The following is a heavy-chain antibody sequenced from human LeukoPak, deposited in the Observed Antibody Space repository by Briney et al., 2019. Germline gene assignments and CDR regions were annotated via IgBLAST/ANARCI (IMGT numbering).Heavy chain of an antibody. V-gene: IGHV3-23*01. CDR2: ISGSGGST. D-gene: IGHD3-22*01. CDR3: AKSPIAYYDSSGFDY. J-gene: IGHJ4*02. CDR1: GFTFSSYA. Sequence: AGGSLRLSCAASGFTFSSYAMSWVRQAPGKGLEWVSAISGSGGSTYYADSVKGRFTISRDNSKNTLYLQVNSLRAEDTAVYYCAKSPIAYYDSSGFDYWGQGTLVTVSS.